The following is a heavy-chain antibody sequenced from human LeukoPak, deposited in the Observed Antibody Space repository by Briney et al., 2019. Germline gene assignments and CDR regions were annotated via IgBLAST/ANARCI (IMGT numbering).Heavy chain of an antibody. CDR1: GGSITSYY. J-gene: IGHJ3*02. D-gene: IGHD1-26*01. V-gene: IGHV4-59*01. CDR3: ARWRGSRSQRAFDI. CDR2: IPYSGSA. Sequence: SETLSLTCTVSGGSITSYYWNWIPQPPGKGLEWIGYIPYSGSATYNPSLKSRATLSVDTSKNQFSLSLTSVTAADAAVYYCARWRGSRSQRAFDIWGQGTMVTVS.